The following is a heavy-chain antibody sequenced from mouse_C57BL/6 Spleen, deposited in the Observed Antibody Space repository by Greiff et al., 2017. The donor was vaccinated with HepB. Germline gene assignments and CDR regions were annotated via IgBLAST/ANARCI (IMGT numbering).Heavy chain of an antibody. Sequence: VQLQQPGAELVMPGASVKLSCKASGYTFTSYWMHWVKQRPGQGLEWIGEIDPSDSYTNYNQKFKGKSTLTVDKSSSTAYMQLSSLTSEDSAVYYCARRGGPSLGYFDYWGQGTTLTVSS. D-gene: IGHD4-1*01. CDR3: ARRGGPSLGYFDY. J-gene: IGHJ2*01. CDR1: GYTFTSYW. V-gene: IGHV1-69*01. CDR2: IDPSDSYT.